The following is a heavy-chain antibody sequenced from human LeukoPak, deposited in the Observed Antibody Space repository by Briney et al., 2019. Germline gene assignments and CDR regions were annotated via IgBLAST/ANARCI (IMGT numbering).Heavy chain of an antibody. J-gene: IGHJ4*02. CDR2: IYYSGST. D-gene: IGHD2-15*01. Sequence: PETLSLTCTVSGGSIGSHYWSWIRQPPGKGLEWIGYIYYSGSTNYNPSLKSRATISVDTSKNQFSLKLTSVTAADTAVYYCARYYCSGGSCYHPGFDYWGQGTLVTVSS. CDR1: GGSIGSHY. CDR3: ARYYCSGGSCYHPGFDY. V-gene: IGHV4-59*08.